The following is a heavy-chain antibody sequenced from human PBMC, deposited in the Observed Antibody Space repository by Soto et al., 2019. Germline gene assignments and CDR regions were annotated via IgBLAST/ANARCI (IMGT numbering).Heavy chain of an antibody. CDR2: IYPDDSDT. CDR1: VYSFPNYW. Sequence: GESLKISCKASVYSFPNYWMGWVRHMPGKGLDWVGIIYPDDSDTRYSPSFQGQVTISADRSISTAYLQWSSLQASDTAMYYCARRKDGDYKTPAYYFDYWGQGTLVTVSS. CDR3: ARRKDGDYKTPAYYFDY. D-gene: IGHD4-17*01. V-gene: IGHV5-51*01. J-gene: IGHJ4*02.